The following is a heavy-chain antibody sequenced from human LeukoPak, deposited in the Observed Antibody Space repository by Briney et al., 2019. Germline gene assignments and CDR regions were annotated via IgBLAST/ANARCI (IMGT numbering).Heavy chain of an antibody. V-gene: IGHV4-34*01. CDR3: ARLYRTGGSYYYYYYMDV. J-gene: IGHJ6*03. CDR2: INHSGST. D-gene: IGHD3-16*02. Sequence: SETLSLTCAVYGGSFSGYYWSWIRQPPGKGLEWIGEINHSGSTNYNPSLKSRVTISVDTSKNQFSLKLSSVTAADTAVYYCARLYRTGGSYYYYYYMDVWGKGTTVTVSS. CDR1: GGSFSGYY.